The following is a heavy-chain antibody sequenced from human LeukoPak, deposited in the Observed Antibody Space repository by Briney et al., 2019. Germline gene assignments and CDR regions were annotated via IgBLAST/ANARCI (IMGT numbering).Heavy chain of an antibody. Sequence: SVKVSCKASGFTFTSSAVQWVRQARGQRLEWIGWIVVGSGNTNYAQKFQERVTTTRDMSTSTAYMELSSLRSEDTAVYYCAAGDDYSNGRGYSGYHPLGYWGQGTLVTVSS. CDR1: GFTFTSSA. J-gene: IGHJ4*02. CDR2: IVVGSGNT. D-gene: IGHD5-12*01. V-gene: IGHV1-58*01. CDR3: AAGDDYSNGRGYSGYHPLGY.